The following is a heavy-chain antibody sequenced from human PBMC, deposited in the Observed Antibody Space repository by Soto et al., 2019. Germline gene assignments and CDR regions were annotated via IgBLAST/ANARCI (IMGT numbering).Heavy chain of an antibody. CDR3: AKDSLLYYGYIWGSYRRYWYFEP. D-gene: IGHD3-16*02. CDR1: GFTFSSYA. Sequence: PGGSLRLSCVASGFTFSSYAMSWVRQAPEKGLEWVSAISGSAGSTYYADSVKGRFTISRDNSKNTLYLQMNSLRAEDTAVYYCAKDSLLYYGYIWGSYRRYWYFEPWGRGTLVTVSS. CDR2: ISGSAGST. V-gene: IGHV3-23*01. J-gene: IGHJ2*01.